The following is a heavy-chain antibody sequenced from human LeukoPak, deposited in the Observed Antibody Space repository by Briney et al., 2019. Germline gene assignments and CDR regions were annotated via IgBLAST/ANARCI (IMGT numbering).Heavy chain of an antibody. CDR2: ISSSSSYI. J-gene: IGHJ5*02. D-gene: IGHD6-13*01. CDR1: GFTFSSYS. V-gene: IGHV3-21*01. Sequence: GGSLRLSCAASGFTFSSYSMNWVRQAPGKGLEWVSSISSSSSYIYYADLVKGRFTISRDNAKNSLYLQMNSLRAEDTAVYYCARGPQGVAAPSWFDPWGQGTLVTVSS. CDR3: ARGPQGVAAPSWFDP.